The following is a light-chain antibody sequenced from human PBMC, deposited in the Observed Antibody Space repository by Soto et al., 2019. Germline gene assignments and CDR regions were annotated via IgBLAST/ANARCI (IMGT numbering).Light chain of an antibody. CDR1: QSISSY. J-gene: IGKJ4*01. V-gene: IGKV1-39*01. CDR3: QQANSFPT. CDR2: AAS. Sequence: DIQMTQSPSSLSASVGDRVTITCQASQSISSYLNWYQQKPGKAPKLLIYAASSLQSGVPSRFSGSGSGTDFTLTISSLQPEDFATYYCQQANSFPTFGGGTKVDIK.